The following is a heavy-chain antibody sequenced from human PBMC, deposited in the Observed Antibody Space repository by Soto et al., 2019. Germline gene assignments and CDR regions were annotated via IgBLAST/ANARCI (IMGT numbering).Heavy chain of an antibody. CDR3: ARGRRGFDWFDP. CDR1: GGSINSDDYY. V-gene: IGHV4-31*03. CDR2: IFHSGTT. Sequence: QVQGQESGPGLVKPSQTLSLTCTVSGGSINSDDYYWMWIRQHPGKGLEWIGHIFHSGTTYYNASLKSRITISVDTSKIQFSLKLNSVTAADTAVYYCARGRRGFDWFDPWGQGTLVTVSS. J-gene: IGHJ5*02.